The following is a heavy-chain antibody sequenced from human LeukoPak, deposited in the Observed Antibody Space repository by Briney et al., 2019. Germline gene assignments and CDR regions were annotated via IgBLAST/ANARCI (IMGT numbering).Heavy chain of an antibody. Sequence: SETLSLTCTVSVGSISSGNYYYSWIRQSAGKGMEWIGNIYMSGSTRYNPSLMSRVAMSVDTSKNQFSLKISSATAADTAVYYCARDWGIAAATPYYFDHWGQGILVTVSS. CDR3: ARDWGIAAATPYYFDH. D-gene: IGHD6-13*01. CDR2: IYMSGST. J-gene: IGHJ4*02. CDR1: VGSISSGNYY. V-gene: IGHV4-61*09.